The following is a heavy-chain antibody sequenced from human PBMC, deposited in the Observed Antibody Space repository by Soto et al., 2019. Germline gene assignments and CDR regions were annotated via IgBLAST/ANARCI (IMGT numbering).Heavy chain of an antibody. CDR1: GGSISTYY. CDR2: IHYSGST. J-gene: IGHJ5*02. V-gene: IGHV4-59*12. Sequence: PSETLSITCMVSGGSISTYYWSWIRQPPGKGLEWIGYIHYSGSTNYNPSLRSRISISMDTSKNQFSLKLTSVTAADTAVYFCARVLRVTALVIPRFYLWGQGTLVTVSS. D-gene: IGHD5-18*01. CDR3: ARVLRVTALVIPRFYL.